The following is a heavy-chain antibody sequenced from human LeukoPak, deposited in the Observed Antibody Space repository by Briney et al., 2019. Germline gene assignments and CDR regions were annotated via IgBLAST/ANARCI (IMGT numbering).Heavy chain of an antibody. CDR1: GGTFSYA. J-gene: IGHJ4*02. CDR3: ARGAWGYNYGYHNY. V-gene: IGHV1-69*05. CDR2: NIPIFGTT. Sequence: ASVKVSCKVSGGTFSYAISWVRQAPGQGLEWMGGNIPIFGTTDYEQNFQGRVTFTTDESTSTAYMELSSLRSEDTAVYYCARGAWGYNYGYHNYWGQGTLVTVSS. D-gene: IGHD5-18*01.